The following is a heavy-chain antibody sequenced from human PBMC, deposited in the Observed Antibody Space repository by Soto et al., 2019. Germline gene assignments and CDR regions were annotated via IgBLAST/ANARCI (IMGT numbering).Heavy chain of an antibody. CDR3: ARWAGISYYYYYGMDV. D-gene: IGHD6-13*01. V-gene: IGHV1-3*01. CDR1: GYTFTSYA. Sequence: ASVKVSCKASGYTFTSYAMHRVRQAPGQRLEWMGWINAGNGNTKYSQKFQGRVTITRDTSASTAYMELSSLRSEDTAVYYCARWAGISYYYYYGMDVWGQGTTVTVSS. CDR2: INAGNGNT. J-gene: IGHJ6*02.